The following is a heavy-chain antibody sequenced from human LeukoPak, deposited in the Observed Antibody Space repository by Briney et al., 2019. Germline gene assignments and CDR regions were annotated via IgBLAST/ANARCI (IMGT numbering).Heavy chain of an antibody. J-gene: IGHJ6*03. CDR3: ARLNDYSNPHYYYYMDV. CDR1: GGSISSHY. Sequence: SETPSLTCTVSGGSISSHYWSWIRQPPGKGLEWIGYIYYSGSTNYNPSLKSRVTISVDTSKNQFSLKLSSVTAADTAVYYCARLNDYSNPHYYYYMDVWGKGTTVTVSS. D-gene: IGHD4-11*01. V-gene: IGHV4-59*11. CDR2: IYYSGST.